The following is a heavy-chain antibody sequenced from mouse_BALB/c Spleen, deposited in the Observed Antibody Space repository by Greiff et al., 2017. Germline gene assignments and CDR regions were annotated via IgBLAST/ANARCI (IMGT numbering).Heavy chain of an antibody. J-gene: IGHJ4*01. CDR1: GYTFTSYW. CDR2: IYPSDSYT. CDR3: ARDGITDAMDY. Sequence: QVQLQQSGAELVRPGASVKLSCKASGYTFTSYWINWVKQRPGQGLEWIGNIYPSDSYTNYNQKFKDKATLTVDKSSSTAYMQLSSPTSEDSAVYFCARDGITDAMDYWGQGTSVTVSS. V-gene: IGHV1-69*02. D-gene: IGHD2-4*01.